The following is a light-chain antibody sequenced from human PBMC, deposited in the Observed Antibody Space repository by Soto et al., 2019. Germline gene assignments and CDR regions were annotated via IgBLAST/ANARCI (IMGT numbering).Light chain of an antibody. J-gene: IGLJ3*02. CDR3: SSYTSSSTPGV. CDR2: EDS. CDR1: STDVGGYNY. V-gene: IGLV2-14*01. Sequence: QSALTQPASVSGAPGQRILISCTGTSTDVGGYNYVSWYQQHPGKAPKLIIYEDSNRPSGVSKRFSGAKSGNTASLPISGRQAEDEADYYCSSYTSSSTPGVFGGGTQLTVL.